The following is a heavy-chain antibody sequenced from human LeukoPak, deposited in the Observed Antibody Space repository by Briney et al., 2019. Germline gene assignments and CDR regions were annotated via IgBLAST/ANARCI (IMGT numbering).Heavy chain of an antibody. D-gene: IGHD6-19*01. CDR3: ARDLEAVAGTSDY. CDR2: IKHDGSEK. CDR1: GFTFSTSW. Sequence: GGSLRLSCAASGFTFSTSWMTWVRQAPGKGLEFVANIKHDGSEKYYVDSVQGRFTISRDNAKNSLYLQMNSLRAEDTAVYYCARDLEAVAGTSDYWGQGTLVTVSS. V-gene: IGHV3-7*01. J-gene: IGHJ4*02.